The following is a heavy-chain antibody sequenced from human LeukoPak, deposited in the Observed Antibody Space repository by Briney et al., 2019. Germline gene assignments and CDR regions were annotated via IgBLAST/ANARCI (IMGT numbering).Heavy chain of an antibody. CDR2: IYYSGST. CDR3: AREEVGTPGGYFDY. V-gene: IGHV4-30-4*01. CDR1: GGSISSGDYY. Sequence: PSETLSLTCTVSGGSISSGDYYWSWIRQPPGKGLEWIGYIYYSGSTYYNPSLKSRVTISVDTSKNQFSLKLSSVTAADTAVYYCAREEVGTPGGYFDYWGQGTLVTVSS. D-gene: IGHD4-23*01. J-gene: IGHJ4*02.